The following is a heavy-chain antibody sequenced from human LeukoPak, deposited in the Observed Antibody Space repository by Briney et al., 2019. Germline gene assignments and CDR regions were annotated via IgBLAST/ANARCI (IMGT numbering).Heavy chain of an antibody. V-gene: IGHV3-23*01. D-gene: IGHD6-19*01. CDR3: AKDPSGWYAEYFQH. CDR1: GFTFSSYA. J-gene: IGHJ1*01. Sequence: GGSLRLSCAASGFTFSSYAMSWVRQAPGKGLEWVSAISGSGGSTYYADSVKGRFTISRDNSKNTLYLQMDSLRAEDTAVYYCAKDPSGWYAEYFQHWGQGTLVTVSS. CDR2: ISGSGGST.